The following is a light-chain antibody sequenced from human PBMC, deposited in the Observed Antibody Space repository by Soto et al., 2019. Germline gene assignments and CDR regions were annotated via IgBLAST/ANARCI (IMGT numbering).Light chain of an antibody. CDR1: HSVASSY. V-gene: IGKV3-20*01. Sequence: EIVLTQSPGTLSLSPGEGATLSCRASHSVASSYLAWYQQKPGQAPRLLIYGASNRATGIPDRFSGGGSGTDFTLTISRLEPEDFAVYYCQQYVSSSYTFGQGTKLEIK. CDR2: GAS. J-gene: IGKJ2*01. CDR3: QQYVSSSYT.